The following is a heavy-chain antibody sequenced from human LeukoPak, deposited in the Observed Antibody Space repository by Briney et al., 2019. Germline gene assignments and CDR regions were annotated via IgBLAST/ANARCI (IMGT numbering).Heavy chain of an antibody. J-gene: IGHJ4*02. CDR2: INHSGST. V-gene: IGHV4-34*01. CDR1: GGSFHGYY. Sequence: TSETLSLTCAVYGGSFHGYYWSWIRQPPGKGLEWLGEINHSGSTNYNPSLKSRITISVDTSKNQFSLKLSSVTAADTAVYYCARAGYCSGGSCYRGPSTWGQGTLVTVSS. CDR3: ARAGYCSGGSCYRGPST. D-gene: IGHD2-15*01.